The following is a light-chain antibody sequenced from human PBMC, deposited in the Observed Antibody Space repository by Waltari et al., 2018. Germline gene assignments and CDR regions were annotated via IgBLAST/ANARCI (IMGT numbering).Light chain of an antibody. V-gene: IGLV1-40*01. CDR1: SPNIGAGYD. CDR3: QSYDSSLSASV. J-gene: IGLJ2*01. CDR2: VNN. Sequence: SVLTQPPSVSGAPGQRVTISCAGTSPNIGAGYDVHWYQHLPGTAPKLLIYVNNNRPSGVPDRFSGSKSGTSASLAITGLQAEDEADYYCQSYDSSLSASVFGGGTKVTVL.